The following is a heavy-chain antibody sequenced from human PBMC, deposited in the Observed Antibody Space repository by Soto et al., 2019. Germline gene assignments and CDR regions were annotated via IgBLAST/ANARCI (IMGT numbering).Heavy chain of an antibody. D-gene: IGHD2-2*01. V-gene: IGHV1-69*12. CDR1: GGTFSSYA. J-gene: IGHJ6*02. CDR3: AIPISLVPSYYYGMDV. CDR2: AIPIFGTA. Sequence: QVQLVQSGAEVKKPGASVEVSCKASGGTFSSYAISWVRQGPGQGLEWMGGAIPIFGTANYAQKFQGRVTITADESTSTAYMELSSLRSEDTAVYYCAIPISLVPSYYYGMDVWGQGTTVTVSS.